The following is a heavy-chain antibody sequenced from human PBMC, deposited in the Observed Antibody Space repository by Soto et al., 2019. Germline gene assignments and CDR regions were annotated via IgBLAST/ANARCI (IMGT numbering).Heavy chain of an antibody. J-gene: IGHJ6*02. CDR2: IYYSGST. CDR3: ARGKYYGSGTPYYYYYGMDV. Sequence: QVQLQESGPGLVKPSETLSLTCTVSGGSISSYYWSWIRQPPGKGLEWIGYIYYSGSTNYNPSLKSRVTISVDTSKNQFSLKLSSVIAADTAVYYCARGKYYGSGTPYYYYYGMDVWGQGTTVTVSS. D-gene: IGHD3-10*01. CDR1: GGSISSYY. V-gene: IGHV4-59*01.